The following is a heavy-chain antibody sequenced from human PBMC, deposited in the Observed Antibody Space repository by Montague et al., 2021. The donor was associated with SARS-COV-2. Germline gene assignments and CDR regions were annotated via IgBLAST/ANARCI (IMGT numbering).Heavy chain of an antibody. Sequence: VKPTQTLTLTCTFSGFSLNTSGMCVSWIRQPPGKALEWLARIDWDDDKYYSTSLKTRLTISKDTSKNQVVLTMTNMDPVDTATYYCARMRIAAAGSPFDIWGQGTMVTVSS. J-gene: IGHJ3*02. V-gene: IGHV2-70*11. D-gene: IGHD6-13*01. CDR1: GFSLNTSGMC. CDR2: IDWDDDK. CDR3: ARMRIAAAGSPFDI.